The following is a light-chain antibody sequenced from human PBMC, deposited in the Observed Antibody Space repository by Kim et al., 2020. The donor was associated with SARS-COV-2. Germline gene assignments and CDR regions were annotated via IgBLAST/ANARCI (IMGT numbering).Light chain of an antibody. V-gene: IGLV3-1*01. J-gene: IGLJ3*02. CDR1: KLGDKS. CDR2: EDK. Sequence: SYELTQPPSVSVSPGQTASIPCSGDKLGDKSACWYRQKPGQSPVVVIYEDKKRPSGIPERFSGSHSGNTATLTISGTQAMDEADYYCQAWGGSTVVFGGGTQLTVL. CDR3: QAWGGSTVV.